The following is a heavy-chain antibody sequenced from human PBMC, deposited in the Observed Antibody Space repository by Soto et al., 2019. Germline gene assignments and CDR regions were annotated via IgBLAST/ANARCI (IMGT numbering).Heavy chain of an antibody. CDR2: ISGSGGST. CDR3: AKVAVTTWTALGWFDP. V-gene: IGHV3-23*01. D-gene: IGHD4-17*01. CDR1: GFTFSSYA. J-gene: IGHJ5*02. Sequence: GGSLRLSCRASGFTFSSYAMSWVRKAQGKGLEWVAAISGSGGSTYYADSVKGRFTISRDNSKNTLYLQMNSLRAEDTAVYYCAKVAVTTWTALGWFDPWGQGTLVTVSS.